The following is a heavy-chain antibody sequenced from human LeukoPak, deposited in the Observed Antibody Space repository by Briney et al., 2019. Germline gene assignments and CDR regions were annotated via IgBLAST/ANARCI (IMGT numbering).Heavy chain of an antibody. V-gene: IGHV2-5*01. CDR3: AHSGQLWLSYFDY. CDR1: GGSISSYYW. D-gene: IGHD5-18*01. CDR2: IYWNDDK. J-gene: IGHJ4*02. Sequence: TLSLTCTVSGGSISSYYWSWIRQPPGKALEWLALIYWNDDKRYSPSLKSRLTITKDTSKNQVVLTMTNMDPVDTATYYCAHSGQLWLSYFDYWGQGTLVTVSS.